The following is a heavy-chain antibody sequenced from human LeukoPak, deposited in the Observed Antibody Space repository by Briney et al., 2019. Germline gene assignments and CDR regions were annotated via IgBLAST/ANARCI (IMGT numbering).Heavy chain of an antibody. CDR1: GVSISSYY. D-gene: IGHD6-19*01. V-gene: IGHV4-59*01. J-gene: IGHJ4*02. CDR2: TYYSGST. Sequence: KTSETLSLTCTVSGVSISSYYWSWIRQPPGKGLEWIGYTYYSGSTNYNPSLKSRVTISADTSKNQFSLKLSSVTAADTAVYYCARTGYSSGWYFDYWGQGTLVTVSS. CDR3: ARTGYSSGWYFDY.